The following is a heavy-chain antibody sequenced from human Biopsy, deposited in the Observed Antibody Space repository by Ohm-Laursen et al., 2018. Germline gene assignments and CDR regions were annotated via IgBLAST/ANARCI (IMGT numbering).Heavy chain of an antibody. CDR2: NIPILGTG. J-gene: IGHJ1*01. Sequence: SSVKVSCKASGYSFTSYYMHWVRQAPGQGLEWLGGNIPILGTGNYAQKFQDRVTVAADTSTSTATMELRSLRSDDTAVYYCATKLTGYFHHWGQGTLVVVSS. CDR3: ATKLTGYFHH. D-gene: IGHD3-9*01. V-gene: IGHV1-69*06. CDR1: GYSFTSYY.